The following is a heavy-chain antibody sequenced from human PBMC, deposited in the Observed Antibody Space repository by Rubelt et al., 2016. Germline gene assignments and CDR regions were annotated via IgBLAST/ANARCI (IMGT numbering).Heavy chain of an antibody. CDR3: ARVGTAMVTT. V-gene: IGHV1-46*01. J-gene: IGHJ5*02. D-gene: IGHD5-18*01. Sequence: QVQLVQSGAEVKKPGASVKVSCKASGYTFTSYYMHWVRQAPGQGLEWMGIINPSGGSTSYAHKFQGRVTTTRDPSTSTVYMELSSLRSEDTAVYYCARVGTAMVTTWGQGTLVTVSS. CDR1: GYTFTSYY. CDR2: INPSGGST.